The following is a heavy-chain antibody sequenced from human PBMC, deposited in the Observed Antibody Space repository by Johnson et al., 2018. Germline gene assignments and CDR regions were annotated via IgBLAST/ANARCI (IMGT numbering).Heavy chain of an antibody. V-gene: IGHV3-15*07. CDR3: TTGPIRTMAAWYRDV. D-gene: IGHD3-10*01. J-gene: IGHJ6*03. CDR2: IKSKTDGGTT. Sequence: VQLVESGGGVVQSGRSLRLSCAASGFTFSTYSMNWVRQAPGKGLEWVGRIKSKTDGGTTDYAAPVKGRFTISRDDSQNTLYLQMNSLKTEEPAVHYVTTGPIRTMAAWYRDVWGKGTTVTVSS. CDR1: GFTFSTYS.